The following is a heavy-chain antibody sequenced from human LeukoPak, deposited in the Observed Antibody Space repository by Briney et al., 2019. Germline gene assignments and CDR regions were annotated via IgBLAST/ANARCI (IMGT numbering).Heavy chain of an antibody. V-gene: IGHV3-48*03. Sequence: GGSLRLSCAASDEMNWVRQAPGKGLEWVSYISSSGSTIYYADSVKGRFTISRDNAKNSLYLQMNSLRAEDTAIYYCATDYYVSGSYYRLFYWGQGTLVTVSS. CDR3: ATDYYVSGSYYRLFY. J-gene: IGHJ4*02. D-gene: IGHD3-10*01. CDR2: ISSSGSTI. CDR1: DE.